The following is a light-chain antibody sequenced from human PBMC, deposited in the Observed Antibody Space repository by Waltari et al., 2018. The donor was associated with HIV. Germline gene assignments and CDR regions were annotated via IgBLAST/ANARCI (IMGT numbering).Light chain of an antibody. CDR2: GAS. CDR3: QQYNNWPRT. CDR1: QSVSSN. J-gene: IGKJ1*01. Sequence: KMMTQSPATLSVSPGERATLSCRASQSVSSNLAWYQQKPGQAPRLLIYGASTRATGIPARFSGSGSGTEFTLTISSLQSEDFAVYYCQQYNNWPRTFGQGTKVEIK. V-gene: IGKV3-15*01.